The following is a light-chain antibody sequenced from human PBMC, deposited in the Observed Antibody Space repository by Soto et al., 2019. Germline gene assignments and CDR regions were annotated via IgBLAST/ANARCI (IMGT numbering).Light chain of an antibody. J-gene: IGKJ1*01. Sequence: EMVLPQSPCTLSCSPGQRPTLSERASNSVSSSDLAWYQQKPGQAPRLFIYDASTRATDIPARFSGSGSGTDFTLTIRSLLSEDFAVYYCQQYNNWRTFGQGTKVDIK. CDR3: QQYNNWRT. CDR2: DAS. V-gene: IGKV3-15*01. CDR1: NSVSSSD.